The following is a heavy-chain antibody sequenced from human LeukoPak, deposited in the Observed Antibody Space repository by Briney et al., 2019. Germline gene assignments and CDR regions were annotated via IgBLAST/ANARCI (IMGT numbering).Heavy chain of an antibody. D-gene: IGHD3-16*01. CDR3: ARDWVFDY. Sequence: SEKVSCKASGDTFTGYYIHWVRQAPGQGLEWMGWINPNSGGTNYAQKFQGRVTMTRDTSISTAYMELSRLRSDYTAVYYCARDWVFDYCGQGTLVTVSS. V-gene: IGHV1-2*02. J-gene: IGHJ4*02. CDR2: INPNSGGT. CDR1: GDTFTGYY.